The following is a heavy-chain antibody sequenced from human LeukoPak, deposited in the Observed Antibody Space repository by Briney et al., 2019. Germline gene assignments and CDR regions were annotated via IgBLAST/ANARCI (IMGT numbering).Heavy chain of an antibody. CDR3: ATGRFYFDY. CDR1: GGSMSSGDYY. CDR2: IYYSGTT. J-gene: IGHJ4*02. D-gene: IGHD1-26*01. Sequence: PSETLSLTCTVSGGSMSSGDYYWSWIRQPPGKGLEWMGYIYYSGTTYYNPSLKSRITMSVDTSKSQFSLRLTSVTAADTAVYYCATGRFYFDYWGQGTLVTVSS. V-gene: IGHV4-30-4*08.